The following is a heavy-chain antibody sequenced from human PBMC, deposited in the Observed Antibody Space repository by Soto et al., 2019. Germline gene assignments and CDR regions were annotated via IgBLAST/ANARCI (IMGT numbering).Heavy chain of an antibody. CDR1: GGSFSGYY. V-gene: IGHV4-34*01. CDR3: ARHSLMYYDFWSENWFDP. CDR2: INHSGST. Sequence: PSETLSLTCAVYGGSFSGYYWSWIRQPPGKGLEWIGEINHSGSTNYNPSLKSRVTISVDTSKNQFSLKLSSVTAADTAVYYCARHSLMYYDFWSENWFDPWGQGTLVTVSS. D-gene: IGHD3-3*01. J-gene: IGHJ5*02.